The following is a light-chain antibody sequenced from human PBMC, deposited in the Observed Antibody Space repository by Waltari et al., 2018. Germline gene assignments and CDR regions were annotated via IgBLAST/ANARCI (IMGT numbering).Light chain of an antibody. J-gene: IGLJ2*01. CDR1: SSNIGAGYD. CDR2: ANI. Sequence: QSVLTQPPSVSGAPGQRVTISCTGTSSNIGAGYDVHWYRQPPGAAPKLLIYANINRPSGVPDRFSGAKSETSAALAITGLQAEDEADYYCQSYDTSLSGLVVFGGGTKLTVL. CDR3: QSYDTSLSGLVV. V-gene: IGLV1-40*01.